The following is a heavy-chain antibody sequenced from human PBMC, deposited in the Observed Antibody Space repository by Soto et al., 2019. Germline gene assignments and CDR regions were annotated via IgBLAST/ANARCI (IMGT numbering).Heavy chain of an antibody. CDR2: IIPIFGTA. CDR3: ARGDIVVVPAAPQAYYYYGMDV. CDR1: GGTFSSYA. D-gene: IGHD2-2*01. Sequence: ASVKVSCKASGGTFSSYAISWVRQAPGQGLEWMGGIIPIFGTANYAQKFQGRVTITADESTSTAYMELSSLRSEDTAVYYCARGDIVVVPAAPQAYYYYGMDVWGQGTTVTVSS. V-gene: IGHV1-69*13. J-gene: IGHJ6*02.